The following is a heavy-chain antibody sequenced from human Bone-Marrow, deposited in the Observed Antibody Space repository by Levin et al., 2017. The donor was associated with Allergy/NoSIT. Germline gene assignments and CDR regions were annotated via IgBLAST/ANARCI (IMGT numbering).Heavy chain of an antibody. Sequence: ASVKVSCKASGYTFSSYGISWVRQAPGQGLEWMGWISAYNGHTNYAQNLQGRVTMSTDTSTSTAYMELRSLRYDDTAVYYCARRGDIVVVPGARTWSGEYYYYAMDVWGPGTTLTVSS. J-gene: IGHJ6*02. CDR1: GYTFSSYG. CDR2: ISAYNGHT. D-gene: IGHD2-2*01. CDR3: ARRGDIVVVPGARTWSGEYYYYAMDV. V-gene: IGHV1-18*01.